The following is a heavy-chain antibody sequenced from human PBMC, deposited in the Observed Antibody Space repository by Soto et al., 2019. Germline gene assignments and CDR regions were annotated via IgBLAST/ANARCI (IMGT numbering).Heavy chain of an antibody. J-gene: IGHJ4*02. CDR2: INHSGST. Sequence: SETLSLTCAVYGGSFSGYYWSWIRQPPGKGLGWIGEINHSGSTNYNPSLKSRVTISVDTSKNQFSLKLSSVTAADTAVYYCARGLGAAAAANFDYWGQGTLVTVSS. CDR1: GGSFSGYY. D-gene: IGHD6-13*01. V-gene: IGHV4-34*01. CDR3: ARGLGAAAAANFDY.